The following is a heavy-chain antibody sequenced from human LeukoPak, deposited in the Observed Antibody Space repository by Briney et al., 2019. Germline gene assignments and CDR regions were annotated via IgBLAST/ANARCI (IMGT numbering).Heavy chain of an antibody. CDR1: GFNFSSCG. Sequence: GRSLRLSCGASGFNFSSCGMHWVRQAPGKGLEWVAVISYDGSNEYYADSVKGRFTISRDNSKNTLDLQMNSLRAEDTAVYYCARDPNDGDFWSGYSYYFDYWGQGTLVTVSS. J-gene: IGHJ4*02. CDR2: ISYDGSNE. CDR3: ARDPNDGDFWSGYSYYFDY. D-gene: IGHD3-3*01. V-gene: IGHV3-30*03.